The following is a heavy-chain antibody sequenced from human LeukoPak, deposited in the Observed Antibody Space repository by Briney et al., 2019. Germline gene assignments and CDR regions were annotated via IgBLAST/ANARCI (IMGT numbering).Heavy chain of an antibody. J-gene: IGHJ3*02. CDR1: GFTFSSYG. D-gene: IGHD5-18*01. CDR3: ARARSSYGYGDAFDI. Sequence: PGGSLRLSCAASGFTFSSYGMHWVRQAPGKGLGWVAFIRYDGSNKYYADSVKGRFTISRDNSRNTLYLQMNSLRAEDTAVYYCARARSSYGYGDAFDIWGQGTMVTVSS. CDR2: IRYDGSNK. V-gene: IGHV3-30*02.